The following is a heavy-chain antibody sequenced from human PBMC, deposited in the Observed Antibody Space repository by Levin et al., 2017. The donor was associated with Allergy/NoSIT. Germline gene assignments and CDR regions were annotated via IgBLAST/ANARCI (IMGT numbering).Heavy chain of an antibody. J-gene: IGHJ2*01. CDR3: AKEAGLALTTPARYFDL. CDR1: GFTFNFYD. D-gene: IGHD4-11*01. V-gene: IGHV3-23*01. CDR2: ISADGLTT. Sequence: GGSLRLSCVASGFTFNFYDMSWVRQAPGKGPEWVSGISADGLTTDYADSVKGRFTISRDNSKNTLYLQMNSLRAEDTAVYYCAKEAGLALTTPARYFDLWGRGTLVTVSS.